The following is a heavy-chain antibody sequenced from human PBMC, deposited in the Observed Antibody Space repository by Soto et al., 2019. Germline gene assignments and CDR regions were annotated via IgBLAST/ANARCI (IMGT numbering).Heavy chain of an antibody. Sequence: SVKVSCKASGCTFSSYAISWVRQAPGQGLEWMGGIIPIFGTANYAQNFQGRVTITADESTSTAYMELSSLRSEDTAVYYCARDRNYVLLSWGQGTLVTVSS. CDR1: GCTFSSYA. D-gene: IGHD3-10*01. CDR2: IIPIFGTA. CDR3: ARDRNYVLLS. J-gene: IGHJ4*02. V-gene: IGHV1-69*13.